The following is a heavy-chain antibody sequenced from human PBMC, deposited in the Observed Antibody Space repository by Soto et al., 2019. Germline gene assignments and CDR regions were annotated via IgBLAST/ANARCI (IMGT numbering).Heavy chain of an antibody. V-gene: IGHV3-13*01. J-gene: IGHJ4*02. CDR1: GFTFSNYD. Sequence: EVQLVESGGGLVQPGGSLRLSGAASGFTFSNYDMRWVREVKGKGLEWVSAIGAAGDTYYPDSVKGRFTISRENAKNSLYLQMNSLRAEDTAVYYCASGGWGSSWYEGGSRIDYWGQGALVTVSS. D-gene: IGHD6-13*01. CDR2: IGAAGDT. CDR3: ASGGWGSSWYEGGSRIDY.